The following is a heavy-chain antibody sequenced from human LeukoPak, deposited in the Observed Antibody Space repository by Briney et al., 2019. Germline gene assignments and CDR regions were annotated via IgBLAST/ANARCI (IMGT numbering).Heavy chain of an antibody. CDR3: ASPSGSYFH. Sequence: SETLSLTCAVYGGSFSGYYWSWIRQPPGKGLEWIGEINHSGSTNYNPSLKSRVTISVDTSKNQFSLKLSSVTAADTAVYYCASPSGSYFHWGQGTLVTVSS. V-gene: IGHV4-34*01. J-gene: IGHJ4*02. CDR2: INHSGST. D-gene: IGHD1-26*01. CDR1: GGSFSGYY.